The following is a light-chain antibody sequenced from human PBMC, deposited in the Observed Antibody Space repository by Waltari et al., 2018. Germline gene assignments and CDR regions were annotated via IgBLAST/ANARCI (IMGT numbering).Light chain of an antibody. CDR1: SNDVGGYGY. V-gene: IGLV2-14*01. CDR2: EVS. CDR3: SSHTATVPHV. Sequence: QSALTQPASVSGSPGQSITISCTGTSNDVGGYGYVSWYQQYPGKAPKLIIYEVSSRPSGISTRFSGPKSGKTASLTISGLQAEDEADYYCSSHTATVPHVFGTGTRVTVV. J-gene: IGLJ1*01.